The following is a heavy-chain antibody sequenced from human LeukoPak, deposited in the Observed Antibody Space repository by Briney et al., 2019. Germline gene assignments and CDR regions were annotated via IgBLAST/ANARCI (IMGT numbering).Heavy chain of an antibody. CDR1: GGSISSGGYY. V-gene: IGHV4-61*08. Sequence: KSSETLSLTCTVSGGSISSGGYYWSWIRQHPGKGLEWIGYIYYSGSTNYNPSLKSRVTMSVDTSKNQFSLKLSSVTAADTAVYYCAREDSSGYSINDYWGQGTLVTVSS. J-gene: IGHJ4*02. D-gene: IGHD3-22*01. CDR2: IYYSGST. CDR3: AREDSSGYSINDY.